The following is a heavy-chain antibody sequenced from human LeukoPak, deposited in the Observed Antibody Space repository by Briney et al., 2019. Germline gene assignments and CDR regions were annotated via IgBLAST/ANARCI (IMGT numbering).Heavy chain of an antibody. J-gene: IGHJ4*02. CDR2: ISYDGSNK. CDR3: ARVRTGSY. Sequence: PGGSLRLSCAASGFTFSSYAMHWVRQAPGKGLEWVAVISYDGSNKYYADSVKGRFTISRDNSKNTLYLQMNSLRAEDTAVYYCARVRTGSYWGQGTLVTVSS. CDR1: GFTFSSYA. D-gene: IGHD3/OR15-3a*01. V-gene: IGHV3-30*04.